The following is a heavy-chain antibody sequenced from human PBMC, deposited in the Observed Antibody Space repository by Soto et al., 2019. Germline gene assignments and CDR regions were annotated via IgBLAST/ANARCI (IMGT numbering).Heavy chain of an antibody. D-gene: IGHD5-18*01. Sequence: SETLSLTCTVSGGSISSYYWSWIRQPPGKGLEWIGYIYYSGSTNDNPSLKSRVTISVDTSKNQFSLKLSSVTAADTAVYYCARVQRGYSYGTHAFDIWGQGTMVTVSS. CDR3: ARVQRGYSYGTHAFDI. CDR2: IYYSGST. V-gene: IGHV4-59*01. J-gene: IGHJ3*02. CDR1: GGSISSYY.